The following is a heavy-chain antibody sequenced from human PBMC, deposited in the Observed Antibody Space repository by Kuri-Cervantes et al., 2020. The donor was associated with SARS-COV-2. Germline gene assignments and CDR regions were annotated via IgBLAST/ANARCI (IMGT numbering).Heavy chain of an antibody. D-gene: IGHD3-22*01. CDR1: GFTLSSYG. V-gene: IGHV3-30*18. Sequence: GESLKISCAASGFTLSSYGMHWVRQAPGKGLEWVAVISYDGSNKYYADSVKGRFTISRDNSKNTLFLQMNSLRAEDTAVYYCAKDHDPHYYDSSGYYAYWGQGTLVTVSS. J-gene: IGHJ4*02. CDR3: AKDHDPHYYDSSGYYAY. CDR2: ISYDGSNK.